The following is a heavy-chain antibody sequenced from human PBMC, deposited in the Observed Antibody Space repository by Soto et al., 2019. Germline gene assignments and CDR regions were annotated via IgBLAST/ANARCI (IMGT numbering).Heavy chain of an antibody. D-gene: IGHD6-13*01. CDR1: GGSISGTTYS. J-gene: IGHJ4*02. V-gene: IGHV4-30-2*01. CDR2: IYDSGNT. CDR3: ARGQGAAAGHSNFDY. Sequence: SETLSLTCAVSGGSISGTTYSWSWIRQPPGKGLEWIGYIYDSGNTYYNPSLKSQFSISVDMSKNQFSLKLSSVTAADTAVYYCARGQGAAAGHSNFDYWGQGALVTVSS.